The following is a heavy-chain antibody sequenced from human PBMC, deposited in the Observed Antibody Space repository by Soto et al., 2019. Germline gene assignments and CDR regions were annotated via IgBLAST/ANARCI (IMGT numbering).Heavy chain of an antibody. D-gene: IGHD2-15*01. Sequence: GESLKISCKAAGYSFIGHWIGWVRQVPGKCLEWVGIIYPGDSETRYSPSFHLEVTISAEKSIRTAYLQGRSLRDADNAMYYCARHSAGYCSGGRCPYYYDSWGRGPLVTVSS. CDR2: IYPGDSET. CDR3: ARHSAGYCSGGRCPYYYDS. V-gene: IGHV5-51*01. J-gene: IGHJ4*02. CDR1: GYSFIGHW.